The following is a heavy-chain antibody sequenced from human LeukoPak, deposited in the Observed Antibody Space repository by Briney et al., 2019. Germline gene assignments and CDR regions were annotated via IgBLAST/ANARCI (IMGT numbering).Heavy chain of an antibody. CDR1: GGAFSGYY. CDR2: INHRAST. CDR3: ARGGDLNVYSYVKQEFDY. V-gene: IGHV4-34*01. J-gene: IGHJ4*02. Sequence: SETLSLTCAVYGGAFSGYYWSWIRQPPGKGLESFGEINHRASTHHNPSLKTQVTISVDTSKNQFSLKLSSVTAADTAVYYCARGGDLNVYSYVKQEFDYWGQGTLVTVSS. D-gene: IGHD5-18*01.